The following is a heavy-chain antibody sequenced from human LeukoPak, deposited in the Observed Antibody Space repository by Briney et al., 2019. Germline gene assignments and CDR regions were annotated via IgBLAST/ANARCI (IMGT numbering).Heavy chain of an antibody. J-gene: IGHJ4*02. CDR3: ARHRAYSSSSPFDY. D-gene: IGHD6-6*01. CDR2: IYYTGST. V-gene: IGHV4-59*08. Sequence: SETLSLTCTVSGDSISSHYWSWIRQPPGKGLEWIGCIYYTGSTNYNPSLKSRVTMFVDMSKNQFSLRLSSVTAADTAVYYCARHRAYSSSSPFDYWGQGTLVTVSS. CDR1: GDSISSHY.